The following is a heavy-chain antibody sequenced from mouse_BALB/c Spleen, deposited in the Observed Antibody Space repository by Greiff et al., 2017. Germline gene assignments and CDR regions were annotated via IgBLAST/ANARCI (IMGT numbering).Heavy chain of an antibody. D-gene: IGHD2-10*02. Sequence: EVKLEESGGGLVQPGGSMKLSCVASGFTFSNYWMNWVRQSPEKGLEWVAEIRLKSNNYATHYAESVKGRFTISRDDSKSSVYLQMNNLRAEDTGIYYCTGYGNYAMDYWGQGTSVTVSS. V-gene: IGHV6-6*02. CDR2: IRLKSNNYAT. CDR3: TGYGNYAMDY. J-gene: IGHJ4*01. CDR1: GFTFSNYW.